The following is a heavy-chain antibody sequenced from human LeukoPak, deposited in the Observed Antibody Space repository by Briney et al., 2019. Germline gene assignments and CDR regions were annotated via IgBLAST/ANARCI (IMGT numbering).Heavy chain of an antibody. CDR2: ISSSSSTI. D-gene: IGHD5-24*01. V-gene: IGHV3-48*01. CDR3: HGEIEMATISWFDY. Sequence: HTGGSLRLSCAASGFTFSSYSMNWVRQAPGKGLEWVSYISSSSSTIYYADSVKGRFTISRDNAKNSLYLQMNSLRAEDTAVYYCHGEIEMATISWFDYWGQGTLVTVSS. CDR1: GFTFSSYS. J-gene: IGHJ4*02.